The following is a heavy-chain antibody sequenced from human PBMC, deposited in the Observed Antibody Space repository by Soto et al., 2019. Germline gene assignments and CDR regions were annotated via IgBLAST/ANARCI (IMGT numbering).Heavy chain of an antibody. V-gene: IGHV1-18*01. CDR2: ISAYNGNT. Sequence: QVQLVQSGAEVKKPGASVKVSCKASGYTFTSYGISWVRQAPGQGLEWMGWISAYNGNTNYAQKLQGRVTMTTDTAPSTASMELRSLRSDDTAVYYCARVAYSSSSHPYYYGMDVWGQGTTVTV. CDR3: ARVAYSSSSHPYYYGMDV. CDR1: GYTFTSYG. D-gene: IGHD6-6*01. J-gene: IGHJ6*02.